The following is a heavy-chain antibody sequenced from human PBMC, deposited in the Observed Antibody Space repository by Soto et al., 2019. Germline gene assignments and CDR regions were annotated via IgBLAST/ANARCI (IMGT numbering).Heavy chain of an antibody. CDR2: ISSSATTI. Sequence: EVQLVESGGGLVQPGGSLRLSCAASGFTFSSYEMTWVRQAPGKGLEWVSYISSSATTIYYADSVKGRFTISRDNAKNSLYLQMNSLRAEDTAVYYCARVNFHSIGPNFDYWGQGTLVTVSS. CDR3: ARVNFHSIGPNFDY. V-gene: IGHV3-48*03. CDR1: GFTFSSYE. J-gene: IGHJ4*02. D-gene: IGHD3-22*01.